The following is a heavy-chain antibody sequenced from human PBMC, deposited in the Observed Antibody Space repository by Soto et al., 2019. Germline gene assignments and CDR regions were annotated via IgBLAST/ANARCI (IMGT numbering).Heavy chain of an antibody. CDR2: IYPGDSDT. Sequence: GESLKISCKASAYNFAGYWLGWVRQMPGKGLELMGIIYPGDSDTRYSPSFQGQVTFSADKSISTAYVQWSSLKASETAMYYCERYHFRPGGNFVIFDIWGQGSLVTVSS. J-gene: IGHJ5*02. D-gene: IGHD2-21*01. CDR1: AYNFAGYW. CDR3: ERYHFRPGGNFVIFDI. V-gene: IGHV5-51*01.